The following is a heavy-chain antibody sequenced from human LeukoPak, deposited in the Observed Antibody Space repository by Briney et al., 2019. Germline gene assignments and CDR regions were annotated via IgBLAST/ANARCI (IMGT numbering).Heavy chain of an antibody. CDR3: ARGGGNGLYYYMDV. V-gene: IGHV3-9*01. Sequence: PGGSLRLSCTASGFTFDDYAMHWVRQAPRKGLEWVSGISWSSGSLGYADSVKGRFIISRDNAKNCLYLQMNSLRAEDTALYYCARGGGNGLYYYMDVWGKGTTVTVSS. CDR1: GFTFDDYA. J-gene: IGHJ6*03. D-gene: IGHD4-23*01. CDR2: ISWSSGSL.